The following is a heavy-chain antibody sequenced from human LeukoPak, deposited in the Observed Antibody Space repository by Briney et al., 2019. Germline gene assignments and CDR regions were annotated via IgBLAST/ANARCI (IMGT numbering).Heavy chain of an antibody. CDR2: ITTATSSYI. CDR1: GFTFSSHD. CDR3: ARDYGGPHYFDY. Sequence: GGSLRLSCAASGFTFSSHDMNWVRQAPGKGLEWVSSITTATSSYIYYADSVKGRFTISRDDAKNSLYLQMDSLRAEDRAVYYCARDYGGPHYFDYWGQGTLVTVSS. J-gene: IGHJ4*02. D-gene: IGHD2-15*01. V-gene: IGHV3-21*01.